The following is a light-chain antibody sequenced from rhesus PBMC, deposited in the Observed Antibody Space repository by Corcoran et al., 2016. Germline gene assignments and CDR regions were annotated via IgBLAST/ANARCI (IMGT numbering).Light chain of an antibody. CDR2: DVS. CDR1: RSDIGCYNY. Sequence: QAALTPPPSASGSPGQSVTISCPGTRSDIGCYNYVSWYQQNPGKAPKLMIYDVSTRPSGVSDRFSGSKSGNTASLTISGLQAEDEADYYCSSYAGSNTFIFGAGTRLTVL. CDR3: SSYAGSNTFI. J-gene: IGLJ1*01. V-gene: IGLV2-23*01.